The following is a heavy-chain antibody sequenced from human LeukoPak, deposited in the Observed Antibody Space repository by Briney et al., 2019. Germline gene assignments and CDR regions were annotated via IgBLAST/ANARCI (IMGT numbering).Heavy chain of an antibody. V-gene: IGHV3-21*01. J-gene: IGHJ6*03. Sequence: GGSLRLSCAASGFTFSSYTMNWVRQAPGKGLEWVSSISSSSSYIYYADSVKGRFTVSRDNAKNSLYLQMNSLRAEDTAVYYCARDGPRGATHYYYYYMDVWGKGTTVTVSS. D-gene: IGHD1-26*01. CDR2: ISSSSSYI. CDR1: GFTFSSYT. CDR3: ARDGPRGATHYYYYYMDV.